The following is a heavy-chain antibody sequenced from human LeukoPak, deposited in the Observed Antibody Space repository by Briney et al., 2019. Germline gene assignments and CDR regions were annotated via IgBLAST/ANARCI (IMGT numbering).Heavy chain of an antibody. CDR3: AKKPRISIFGVVMEGWFDP. V-gene: IGHV3-23*01. CDR1: GFTFSSYA. Sequence: GGSLRLSCAASGFTFSSYAMSWVRQAPGKGLEWVSAISGSGGATYYTDSVKGRFTISRDNSKNTLYLQMNSLRAEDTAVYYCAKKPRISIFGVVMEGWFDPWGQGTLVTVSS. J-gene: IGHJ5*02. CDR2: ISGSGGAT. D-gene: IGHD3-3*01.